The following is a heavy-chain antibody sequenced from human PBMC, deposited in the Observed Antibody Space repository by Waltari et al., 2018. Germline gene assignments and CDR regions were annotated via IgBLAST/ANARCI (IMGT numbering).Heavy chain of an antibody. CDR1: GGTFSSYA. CDR2: TIPILGTV. D-gene: IGHD3-22*01. CDR3: ARGAWLYYYDSSGYYYSWFDP. J-gene: IGHJ5*02. Sequence: QVQLVQSGAEVKKPGSSVKVPCKASGGTFSSYAISWVRQAPGHGLEWMGGTIPILGTVTDGKKFQGRVTITADESTSTADMELSSLRSEDTAVYYGARGAWLYYYDSSGYYYSWFDPWGQGTLVTVSS. V-gene: IGHV1-69*01.